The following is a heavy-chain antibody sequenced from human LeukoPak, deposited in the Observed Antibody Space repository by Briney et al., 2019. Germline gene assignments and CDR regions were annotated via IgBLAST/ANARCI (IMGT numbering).Heavy chain of an antibody. CDR3: ATDFYDST. D-gene: IGHD3-22*01. V-gene: IGHV3-15*07. CDR2: IRSNSDGGTI. Sequence: PGGSLRLSCAASGLIVSNNYMNWVRQAPGKGLEWVGRIRSNSDGGTIDYAAPVKGRFTLSRDDSKTTLYLQMNSLQTEDTAVYYCATDFYDSTWGQGTLVTVSS. CDR1: GLIVSNNY. J-gene: IGHJ5*02.